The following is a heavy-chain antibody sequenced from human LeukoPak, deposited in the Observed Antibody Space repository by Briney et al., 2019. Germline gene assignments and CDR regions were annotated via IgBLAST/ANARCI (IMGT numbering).Heavy chain of an antibody. CDR1: GFTFTNYA. CDR3: ARGIWSRTVSSYYFDY. Sequence: ASVKVSRKASGFTFTNYAMQWVRQAPGQRLEWMGWINAGNGHTRYSQRFQGRVTITRDTSATTVYMEVTSLRSEDTAVYYCARGIWSRTVSSYYFDYWGQGTLVTVSS. V-gene: IGHV1-3*01. J-gene: IGHJ4*02. D-gene: IGHD3-3*01. CDR2: INAGNGHT.